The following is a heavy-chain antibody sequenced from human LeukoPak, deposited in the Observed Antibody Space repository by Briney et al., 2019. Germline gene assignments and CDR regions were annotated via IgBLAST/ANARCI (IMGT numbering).Heavy chain of an antibody. Sequence: SETLSLTCAVYGGSFSGYYWSWIRQPPGKGLEWIGEINHSGSTNYNPSLKSRVTISVDTSKNQFSLKLSSVTAADTAVYYCARAGYYYDSSGYYYGMDVWGQGTTVTVSS. CDR1: GGSFSGYY. J-gene: IGHJ6*02. V-gene: IGHV4-34*01. CDR3: ARAGYYYDSSGYYYGMDV. D-gene: IGHD3-22*01. CDR2: INHSGST.